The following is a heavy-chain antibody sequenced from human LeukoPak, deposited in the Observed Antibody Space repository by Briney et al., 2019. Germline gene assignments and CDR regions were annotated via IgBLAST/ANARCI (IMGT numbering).Heavy chain of an antibody. CDR2: IYYSGST. J-gene: IGHJ4*02. D-gene: IGHD4-23*01. V-gene: IGHV4-39*01. CDR3: ARLRWRYFDY. CDR1: GGSISSSSYY. Sequence: PSETPSLTCTVSGGSISSSSYYWGWIRQPPGKGLEWIGSIYYSGSTYYNPSLKSRVTISVDTSKNQFSLKLSSVTAADTAVYYCARLRWRYFDYWGQGTLVTVSS.